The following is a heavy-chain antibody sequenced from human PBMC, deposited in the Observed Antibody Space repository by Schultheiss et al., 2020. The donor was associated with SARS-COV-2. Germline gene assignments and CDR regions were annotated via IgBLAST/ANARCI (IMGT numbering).Heavy chain of an antibody. J-gene: IGHJ6*02. V-gene: IGHV4-59*01. Sequence: SETLSLTCTVSGGSISSYYWSWIRQPPGKGLEWIGYIYYSGSTNYNPSLKSRVTISVDTSKNQFSLKLSSVTAADTAVYYCAKPIFGVVTESYYYYGMDVWGQGTTVTVSS. CDR2: IYYSGST. CDR3: AKPIFGVVTESYYYYGMDV. CDR1: GGSISSYY. D-gene: IGHD3-3*01.